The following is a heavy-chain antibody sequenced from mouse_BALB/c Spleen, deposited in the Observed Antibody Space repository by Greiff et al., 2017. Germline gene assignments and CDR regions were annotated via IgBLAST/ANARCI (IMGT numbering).Heavy chain of an antibody. CDR2: IWAGGST. CDR3: ARDDSSGFAY. Sequence: VKLMESGPGLVAPSQSLSITCTVSGFSLTSYGVHWVRQPPGKGLEWLGVIWAGGSTNYNSALMSRLSISKDNSKSQVFLKMNSLQTDDTAMYYCARDDSSGFAYWGQGTLVTVSA. J-gene: IGHJ3*01. CDR1: GFSLTSYG. D-gene: IGHD2-4*01. V-gene: IGHV2-9*02.